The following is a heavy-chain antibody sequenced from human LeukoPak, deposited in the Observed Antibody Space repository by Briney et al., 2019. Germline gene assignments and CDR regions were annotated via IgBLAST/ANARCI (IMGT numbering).Heavy chain of an antibody. CDR1: GFTFDDYA. CDR3: AKDASIAAAGGGFDY. J-gene: IGHJ4*02. CDR2: ISWNSGSI. Sequence: GRSLRLSRAASGFTFDDYAMHWVRQAPGKGLEWVSGISWNSGSIGYADSVKGRFTISRDNAKNSLYLQMNSLRAEDTALYYCAKDASIAAAGGGFDYWGQGTLVTVSS. D-gene: IGHD6-13*01. V-gene: IGHV3-9*01.